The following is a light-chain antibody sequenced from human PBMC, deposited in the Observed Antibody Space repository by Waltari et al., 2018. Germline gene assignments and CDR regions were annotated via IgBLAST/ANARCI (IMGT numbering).Light chain of an antibody. V-gene: IGLV2-8*01. Sequence: QSVLTQPPSASGSPGQSVTISCTGTSSDVGAYNYVSWYQQFPGKAPKLIFSEVTKRPCGVPDRFSGSKSGNTAALTVSGLQPEGEADYYCSSRAGTNYPYLLGTGTKLYV. J-gene: IGLJ1*01. CDR1: SSDVGAYNY. CDR2: EVT. CDR3: SSRAGTNYPYL.